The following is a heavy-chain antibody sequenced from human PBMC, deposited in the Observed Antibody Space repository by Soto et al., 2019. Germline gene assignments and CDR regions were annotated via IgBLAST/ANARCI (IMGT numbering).Heavy chain of an antibody. CDR3: ARDPEYDFWSGGYGMDV. V-gene: IGHV4-31*03. Sequence: PSETLSLSFTVSGGCISSGGYYGSWIRQHPGKGLEWIWYIYYSGSTYYNPSLKIRVTISVDTSKNHFSLKLSSVTAADTAVYYCARDPEYDFWSGGYGMDVRGQGTTVTVS. CDR2: IYYSGST. D-gene: IGHD3-3*01. CDR1: GGCISSGGYY. J-gene: IGHJ6*02.